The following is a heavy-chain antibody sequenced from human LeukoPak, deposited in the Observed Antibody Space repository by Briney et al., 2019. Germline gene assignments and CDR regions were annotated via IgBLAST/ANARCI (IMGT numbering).Heavy chain of an antibody. V-gene: IGHV4-39*01. D-gene: IGHD6-13*01. Sequence: SETLSLTCTVSGGSITSSSYYWGWIRQPPGKGLEWIGSFYSSGSTYYNPSLKSRVTISVDTSKNQFSLKLTSVTAADTAVYYCARPIGYTSSWPLGIWGQGTMVTVSS. CDR1: GGSITSSSYY. J-gene: IGHJ3*02. CDR2: FYSSGST. CDR3: ARPIGYTSSWPLGI.